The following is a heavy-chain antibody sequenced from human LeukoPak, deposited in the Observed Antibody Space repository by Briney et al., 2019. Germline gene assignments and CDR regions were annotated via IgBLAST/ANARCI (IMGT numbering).Heavy chain of an antibody. CDR1: GFTVSSNY. D-gene: IGHD3-16*01. CDR3: VGGGVVVPAQDAFDI. CDR2: IYSGGST. J-gene: IGHJ3*02. Sequence: GGSLRLSCAASGFTVSSNYMSWVRQAPGKGLEWVSVIYSGGSTYYADSVKGRFTISRDNSKNTLYLQMNSLRAEDTAVYYCVGGGVVVPAQDAFDIWGQGTMVTISS. V-gene: IGHV3-53*01.